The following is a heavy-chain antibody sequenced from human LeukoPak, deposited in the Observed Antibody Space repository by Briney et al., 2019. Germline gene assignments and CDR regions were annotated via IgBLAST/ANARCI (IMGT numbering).Heavy chain of an antibody. Sequence: GGSLRLSCAASGFTFSSYGMHWVRQAPGKGLEWVAVISYDGSNKYYADSVKGRFTISRDNSKNTLYLQMNSLRAEDTAVYYCAKGSFHYDYVPPDYWGQGTLVTVSS. V-gene: IGHV3-30*18. CDR3: AKGSFHYDYVPPDY. CDR1: GFTFSSYG. J-gene: IGHJ4*02. D-gene: IGHD3-16*01. CDR2: ISYDGSNK.